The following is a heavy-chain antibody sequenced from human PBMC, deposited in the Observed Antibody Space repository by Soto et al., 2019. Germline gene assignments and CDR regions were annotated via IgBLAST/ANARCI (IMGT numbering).Heavy chain of an antibody. CDR3: ARDKGHGDYGGSAFDI. CDR2: IYYSGST. CDR1: GGSISSYY. D-gene: IGHD4-17*01. Sequence: SETLSLTCTVSGGSISSYYWIWIRQPPGKGLEWIGYIYYSGSTNYNPSLKSRVTISVDTSKNQFSLKLSSVTAADTAVYYCARDKGHGDYGGSAFDIWGQGTMVTVSS. J-gene: IGHJ3*02. V-gene: IGHV4-59*01.